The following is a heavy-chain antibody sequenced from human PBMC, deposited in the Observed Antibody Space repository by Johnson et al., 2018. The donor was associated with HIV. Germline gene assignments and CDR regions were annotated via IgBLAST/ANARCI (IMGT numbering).Heavy chain of an antibody. CDR1: GFTFSSYA. Sequence: VQLVESGGGVVQPGRSLRLSCAASGFTFSSYAMHWVRQVSGKGLEWVSGISWNRGSIGYADSVKGRFTISRDNAKNSLYLQMNSLRAEDTALYYCAGLAVRGSAGAFDIWGQGTLVTVSS. CDR2: ISWNRGSI. V-gene: IGHV3-9*01. D-gene: IGHD3-10*01. CDR3: AGLAVRGSAGAFDI. J-gene: IGHJ3*02.